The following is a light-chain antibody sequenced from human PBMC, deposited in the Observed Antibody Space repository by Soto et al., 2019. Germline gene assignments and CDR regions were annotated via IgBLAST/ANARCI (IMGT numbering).Light chain of an antibody. CDR2: LGS. CDR3: MQAIQTWT. Sequence: DIVMTQSPLSLPVTPGEPASISCRSGQSLLHSNGYNYLDWYLQKPGQSPQLLIYLGSNRASGVPDRFSGSGSGTDFTLKISRVEAEDVGVYYCMQAIQTWTFGQGTKVEIK. J-gene: IGKJ1*01. V-gene: IGKV2-28*01. CDR1: QSLLHSNGYNY.